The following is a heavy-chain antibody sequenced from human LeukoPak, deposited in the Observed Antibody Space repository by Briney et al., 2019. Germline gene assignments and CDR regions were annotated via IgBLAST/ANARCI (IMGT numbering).Heavy chain of an antibody. CDR3: ARHRTTDGFPFDY. Sequence: SETPSLTCTVSDGSITGYYWSWIRQPPGKELEWIGYVYYNGNTNYSPSLKSRVTISVDMSENQFSLKLTSVTAADTAVYYCARHRTTDGFPFDYWGQGTLVTVSS. CDR2: VYYNGNT. D-gene: IGHD5-24*01. J-gene: IGHJ4*02. V-gene: IGHV4-59*08. CDR1: DGSITGYY.